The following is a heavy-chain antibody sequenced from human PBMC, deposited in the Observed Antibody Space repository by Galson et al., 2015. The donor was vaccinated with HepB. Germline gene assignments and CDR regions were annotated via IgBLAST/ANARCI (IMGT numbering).Heavy chain of an antibody. J-gene: IGHJ4*02. D-gene: IGHD3-10*01. CDR1: GFTFSSYW. CDR3: ARPYYYYGSGSYYIDY. CDR2: IKQDGSEK. V-gene: IGHV3-7*03. Sequence: SLRLSCAASGFTFSSYWMGWVRQAPGKGLEWVANIKQDGSEKYYADSVKGRFTISRDNAKNSLYLQMNSLRAEDTAVYYCARPYYYYGSGSYYIDYWGQGTLVTVSS.